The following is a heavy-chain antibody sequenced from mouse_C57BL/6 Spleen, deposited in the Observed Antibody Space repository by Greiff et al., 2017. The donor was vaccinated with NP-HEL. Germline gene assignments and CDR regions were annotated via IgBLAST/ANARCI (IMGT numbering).Heavy chain of an antibody. CDR1: GYAFSSYW. V-gene: IGHV1-80*01. CDR2: IYPGDGDT. D-gene: IGHD1-1*01. Sequence: QVQLQQSGAELVKPGASVKISCKASGYAFSSYWMNWVKQRPGKGLEWIGQIYPGDGDTNDNGKFKGKATLTADKSSSTAYMQLSSLTSEDSAVYFCARLTVVHAMDYWGQGTSVTVSS. CDR3: ARLTVVHAMDY. J-gene: IGHJ4*01.